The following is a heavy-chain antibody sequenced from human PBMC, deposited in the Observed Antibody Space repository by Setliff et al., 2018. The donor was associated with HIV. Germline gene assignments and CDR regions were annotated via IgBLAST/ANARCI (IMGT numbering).Heavy chain of an antibody. Sequence: GGSLRLSCAASGFTFSSAWMGWVRQAPAKGLEWVANISPDGSATYYVDSVKGRFTISRDNAKNSLYLQLNSLRVEDTAVYYCARDWRSGYDLNFDYWGQGTLVTVSS. CDR1: GFTFSSAW. CDR2: ISPDGSAT. J-gene: IGHJ4*02. CDR3: ARDWRSGYDLNFDY. D-gene: IGHD5-12*01. V-gene: IGHV3-7*01.